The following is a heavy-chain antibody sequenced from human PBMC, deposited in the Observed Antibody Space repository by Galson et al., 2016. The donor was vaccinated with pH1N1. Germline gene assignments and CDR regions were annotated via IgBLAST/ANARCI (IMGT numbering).Heavy chain of an antibody. CDR2: ITASGDAT. D-gene: IGHD6-13*01. CDR1: GFNFNTHV. CDR3: VTRRPTTTPGTIDY. Sequence: SLRLSCAASGFNFNTHVMSWVRQAPGKGLEWVSVITASGDATFYGDSVKGRFTISRDNSRRTVSLQMNSLRADDTALYYCVTRRPTTTPGTIDYWGQGTLVTVSS. J-gene: IGHJ4*02. V-gene: IGHV3-23*01.